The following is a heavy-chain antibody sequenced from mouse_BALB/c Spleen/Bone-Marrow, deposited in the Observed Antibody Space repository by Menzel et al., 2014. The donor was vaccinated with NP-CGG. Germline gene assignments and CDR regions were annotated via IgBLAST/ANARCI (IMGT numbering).Heavy chain of an antibody. CDR2: IDPPNSET. Sequence: VQRVESGPELVRPGASVKMSCKASDYTFTSYWMHWVKQRPGQGLEWIGMIDPPNSETRLNQKFKDKATLNVDKSSNTAYMHLSSLTSEDSAVYYCARTFQPRRAMDYWGQGSSVTVSS. CDR3: ARTFQPRRAMDY. D-gene: IGHD6-1*01. CDR1: DYTFTSYW. V-gene: IGHV1-74*01. J-gene: IGHJ4*01.